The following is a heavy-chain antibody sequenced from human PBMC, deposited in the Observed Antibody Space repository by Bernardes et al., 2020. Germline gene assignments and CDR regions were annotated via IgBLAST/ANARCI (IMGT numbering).Heavy chain of an antibody. J-gene: IGHJ4*02. D-gene: IGHD2-2*01. V-gene: IGHV4-34*01. CDR2: INHSGST. CDR3: ARTTSCSSTSCYQDY. Sequence: SETLSLTCAVYGGSFSGYYWSWIRQPPGKGLEWIEEINHSGSTNYNPSLKSRVTISVDTSKNQFSLKLSSVTAADTAVYYCARTTSCSSTSCYQDYWGQGTLVTVSS. CDR1: GGSFSGYY.